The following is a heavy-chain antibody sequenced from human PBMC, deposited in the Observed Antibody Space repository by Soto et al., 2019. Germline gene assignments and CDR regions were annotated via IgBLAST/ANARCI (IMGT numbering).Heavy chain of an antibody. Sequence: QVQLQQWGAGLLKPSETLSLTCAVYGGSFSGYYWSWIRQPPGKGLEWIGEINHSGSTNYNPSLKSRVTISVDTSKNQFSLKLSSVTAADTAVYYCARSHAVAGFDYWGQGTLVTVSS. CDR3: ARSHAVAGFDY. D-gene: IGHD6-19*01. CDR2: INHSGST. CDR1: GGSFSGYY. V-gene: IGHV4-34*01. J-gene: IGHJ4*02.